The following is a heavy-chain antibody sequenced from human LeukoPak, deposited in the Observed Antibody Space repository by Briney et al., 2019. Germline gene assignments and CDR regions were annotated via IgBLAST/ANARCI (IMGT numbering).Heavy chain of an antibody. CDR3: ARDGLSGYVYDY. J-gene: IGHJ4*02. CDR1: GGSFSGYY. CDR2: INHSGST. V-gene: IGHV4-34*01. Sequence: SETLSLTCAVYGGSFSGYYWSWIRQPPGKGLEWIGEINHSGSTNYNPSLKSRVTISVGTSKNQFSLKLSSVTAADTAVYYCARDGLSGYVYDYWGQGTLVTVSS. D-gene: IGHD5-12*01.